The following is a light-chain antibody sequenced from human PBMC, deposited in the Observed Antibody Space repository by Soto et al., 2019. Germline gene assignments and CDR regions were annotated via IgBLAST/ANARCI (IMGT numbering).Light chain of an antibody. J-gene: IGKJ2*01. CDR2: GAS. CDR1: QSVSSSY. V-gene: IGKV3-20*01. Sequence: EIVLTQSPGTLSLSPGERATPSCRASQSVSSSYLAWYQQKPGQAPRLLIRGASSRATGIPDRFSGSGSGTDFTLTISRLEPEDFAVYYCQQFGSSMYTFGQGTKLEIK. CDR3: QQFGSSMYT.